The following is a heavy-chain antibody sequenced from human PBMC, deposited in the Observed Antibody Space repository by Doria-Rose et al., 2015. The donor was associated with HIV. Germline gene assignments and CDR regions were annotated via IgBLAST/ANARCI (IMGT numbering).Heavy chain of an antibody. V-gene: IGHV2-26*01. J-gene: IGHJ4*02. Sequence: SGPVLVKPTETLTLTCTVSGVSLSSPGMGVSWIRQPPGNALEWLANSFSDDERSYTTSLKSRLTISRGTSKSQVVLTMTDMDPVDTATYYCARIKSSRWYHKYYFDFWGQGTLVIVSA. CDR2: SFSDDER. D-gene: IGHD6-13*01. CDR3: ARIKSSRWYHKYYFDF. CDR1: GVSLSSPGMG.